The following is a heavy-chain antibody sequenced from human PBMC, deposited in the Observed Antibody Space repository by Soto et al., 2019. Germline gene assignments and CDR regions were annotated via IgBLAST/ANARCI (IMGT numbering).Heavy chain of an antibody. V-gene: IGHV3-74*01. CDR2: INSDGSST. CDR1: GFTFSSYW. J-gene: IGHJ2*01. D-gene: IGHD6-6*01. CDR3: ARSGIAARRDYWYFDL. Sequence: EVQLVESGGGLVQPGGSLRLSCAASGFTFSSYWMHWVRQAPGKGLVWVSRINSDGSSTSYADSVKGRFTISRDNAKNTLDLQMNSLRAEATAVYYCARSGIAARRDYWYFDLWGRGTLVTVSS.